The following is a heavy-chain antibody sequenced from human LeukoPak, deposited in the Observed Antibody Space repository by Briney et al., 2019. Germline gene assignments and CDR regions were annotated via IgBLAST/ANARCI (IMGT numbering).Heavy chain of an antibody. CDR1: GFTFSSYW. J-gene: IGHJ4*02. D-gene: IGHD6-19*01. CDR3: ARGAFQDTSGWYGIDY. Sequence: GGSLRLSCAVSGFTFSSYWMHWVRQAPGKGLVWVSRINSDGRRATYADSVEGRFTISRDNAKNTLYLQMNSLRAEDTAVYYCARGAFQDTSGWYGIDYWGQGTLVTVSS. CDR2: INSDGRRA. V-gene: IGHV3-74*01.